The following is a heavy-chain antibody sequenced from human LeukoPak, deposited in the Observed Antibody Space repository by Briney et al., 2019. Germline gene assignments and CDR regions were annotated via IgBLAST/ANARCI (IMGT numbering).Heavy chain of an antibody. CDR2: ISNSGNTI. V-gene: IGHV3-11*01. D-gene: IGHD3-16*01. J-gene: IGHJ4*02. CDR1: GFTFGDYY. CDR3: ARYRVITNDYFDS. Sequence: GGSLRLSCAASGFTFGDYYMAWIRQAPGKGLEWVSYISNSGNTIKEADSVRGRFTISRDNAQNSLFLQMKSLRGDDTDVYYCARYRVITNDYFDSRGQGTLVTVYS.